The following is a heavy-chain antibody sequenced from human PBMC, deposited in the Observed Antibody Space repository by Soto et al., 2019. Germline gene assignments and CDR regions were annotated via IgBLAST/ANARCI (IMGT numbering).Heavy chain of an antibody. CDR3: ARDLGGWPDY. D-gene: IGHD2-15*01. CDR2: MNPNSGNT. J-gene: IGHJ4*02. Sequence: ASVKVSCKASGYTFTSYDINWVRQATGQGLEYLGWMNPNSGNTGYVQKFQGRVTMTRNTSISTAYMELSSLRSEDTAVYYCARDLGGWPDYWGQGTLVTVSS. V-gene: IGHV1-8*01. CDR1: GYTFTSYD.